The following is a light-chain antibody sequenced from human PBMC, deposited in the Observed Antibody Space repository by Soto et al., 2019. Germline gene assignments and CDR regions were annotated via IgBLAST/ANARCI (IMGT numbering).Light chain of an antibody. CDR2: RNN. J-gene: IGLJ3*02. V-gene: IGLV1-47*01. CDR1: SSDIGSNY. Sequence: QSVLTQPPSASGTPGQRVSISCSGSSSDIGSNYVYWYQQRPGTAPKVLIYRNNQRPSGVPARFSGSKSGTSASLAISGLRSDDEADYDCATWRDSQSGVVFGGGTKLTVL. CDR3: ATWRDSQSGVV.